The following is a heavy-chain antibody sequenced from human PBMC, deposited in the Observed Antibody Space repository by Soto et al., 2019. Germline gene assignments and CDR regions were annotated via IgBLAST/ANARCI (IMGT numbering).Heavy chain of an antibody. CDR1: GGSFSDYF. V-gene: IGHV4-34*01. CDR2: ISRSGST. J-gene: IGHJ6*02. Sequence: QVQLQQWGAGLLKPSETLSLTCAVYGGSFSDYFWSWIRQPPSKGLEWIGEISRSGSTSYNPSLKSRVTISVDTSKNQFFLNLSSVTAADTAVYYCARGLQRRFGGYKGLGYHGMDVWGQGTTVTVSS. D-gene: IGHD5-12*01. CDR3: ARGLQRRFGGYKGLGYHGMDV.